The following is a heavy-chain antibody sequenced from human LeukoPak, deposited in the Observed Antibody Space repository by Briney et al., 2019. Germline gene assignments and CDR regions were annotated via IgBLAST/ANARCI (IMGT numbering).Heavy chain of an antibody. CDR2: ISWNSGSI. J-gene: IGHJ4*02. CDR3: ARGDYDILTGYPTPFDY. D-gene: IGHD3-9*01. CDR1: GFTFDDYA. V-gene: IGHV3-9*01. Sequence: PGGSLRLSCAASGFTFDDYAMHWVRQAPGKGLEWVSGISWNSGSIGYADSVKGRFTISRDNAKNSLYLQMNSLRAEDTAVYYCARGDYDILTGYPTPFDYWGQGTLVTVSS.